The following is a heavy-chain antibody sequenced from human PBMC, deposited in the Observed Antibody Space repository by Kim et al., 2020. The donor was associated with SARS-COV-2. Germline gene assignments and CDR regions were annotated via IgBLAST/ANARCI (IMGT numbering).Heavy chain of an antibody. CDR2: ISCGGGNT. D-gene: IGHD6-19*01. J-gene: IGHJ4*02. V-gene: IGHV3-30*04. CDR3: ARDPIYASGRGYFDS. CDR1: GFTFTMYS. Sequence: GGSLRLSCAASGFTFTMYSMHWVRQAPGKGLEWVAFISCGGGNTDYADSVKGRFTVSRDSSKNTVFLEMGRLRLEDTALYFCARDPIYASGRGYFDSWCPATLATVYS.